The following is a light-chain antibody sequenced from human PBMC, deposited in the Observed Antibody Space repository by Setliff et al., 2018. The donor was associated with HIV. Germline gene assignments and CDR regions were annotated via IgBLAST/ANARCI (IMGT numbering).Light chain of an antibody. V-gene: IGLV1-51*01. J-gene: IGLJ2*01. CDR1: SSNIGNNY. CDR3: GTWYDRLNTGVV. Sequence: QSVLTQPPSVSAAPGQTVTISCSGSSSNIGNNYVSWYQQLPGTAPKLLIYDTRQRPAGIPDRFSGSKSGTSATLVITGLQTGDEADYYCGTWYDRLNTGVVFGGGT. CDR2: DTR.